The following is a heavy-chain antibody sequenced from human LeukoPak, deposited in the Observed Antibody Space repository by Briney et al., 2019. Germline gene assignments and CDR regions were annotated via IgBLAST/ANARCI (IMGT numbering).Heavy chain of an antibody. D-gene: IGHD6-13*01. CDR2: IYTSGST. CDR1: GGSISSGSYY. V-gene: IGHV4-61*02. J-gene: IGHJ6*02. CDR3: AREELVQGLIYYYGMDV. Sequence: SETLSLTCTVSGGSISSGSYYWSWIRQPAGKGLEWIGRIYTSGSTNYNPSLKSRVTISVDTSKNQFSLKLSSVTAADTAVYYCAREELVQGLIYYYGMDVWGQGTTVTVSS.